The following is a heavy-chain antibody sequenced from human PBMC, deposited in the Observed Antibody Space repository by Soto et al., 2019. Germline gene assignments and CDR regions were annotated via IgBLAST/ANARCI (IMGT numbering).Heavy chain of an antibody. Sequence: EVQLVESGGGLVKPGGSLRLSCAASGFTFSSYTMNWVRQAPGKGLEWVSSISSSSSYVFYTDSVKGRFTISRDNANHSLYLQMNSLRAEDTAVYYCAKDSALGSSVSWFDPWGQGTLVTVSS. CDR3: AKDSALGSSVSWFDP. D-gene: IGHD3-10*01. V-gene: IGHV3-21*01. CDR2: ISSSSSYV. CDR1: GFTFSSYT. J-gene: IGHJ5*02.